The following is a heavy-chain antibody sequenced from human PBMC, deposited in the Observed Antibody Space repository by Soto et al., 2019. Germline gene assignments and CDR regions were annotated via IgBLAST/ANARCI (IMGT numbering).Heavy chain of an antibody. V-gene: IGHV1-69*01. J-gene: IGHJ4*02. CDR2: IIPMFGTA. D-gene: IGHD3-22*01. CDR3: ARVGPAHYYDSSGYHSPLDY. Sequence: QVQLVQSGAEVKKPGSSVKVSCKASGDTFSSYAINWVRQAPGQGLEWMGGIIPMFGTANYAQKFKGRVTITAGDSTSTVYMELSSLRSEDTAVYYCARVGPAHYYDSSGYHSPLDYWGQGTLVTVSS. CDR1: GDTFSSYA.